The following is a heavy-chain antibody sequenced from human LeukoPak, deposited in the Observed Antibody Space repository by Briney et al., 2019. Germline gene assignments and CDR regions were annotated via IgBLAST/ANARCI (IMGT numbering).Heavy chain of an antibody. J-gene: IGHJ3*02. Sequence: GGPLRLSCAAWGFTFSTYSMNGVREARGKGGEGVSSITSASSYISYADSVKGRFTISRDNAKNSLYLQMNSLRAEDTAVYYCARDELYYYGSGRGAFDIWGQGTMVTVSS. D-gene: IGHD3-10*01. CDR2: ITSASSYI. CDR1: GFTFSTYS. CDR3: ARDELYYYGSGRGAFDI. V-gene: IGHV3-21*01.